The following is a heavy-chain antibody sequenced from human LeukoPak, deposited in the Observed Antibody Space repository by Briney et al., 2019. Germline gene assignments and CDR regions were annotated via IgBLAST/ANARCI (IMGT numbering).Heavy chain of an antibody. CDR1: GGSISSXX. J-gene: IGHJ4*02. D-gene: IGHD6-19*01. Sequence: SETLSLTCTVSGGSISSXXXXXXRXXXXXXLEWIGYIYYSGSXXXXXXLXSRXXXXXXKSKNQFSLKLSSVTAADTAVYYCARGGWYYDCWGQGTLVTVSS. CDR3: ARGGWYYDC. V-gene: IGHV4-59*11. CDR2: IYYSGSX.